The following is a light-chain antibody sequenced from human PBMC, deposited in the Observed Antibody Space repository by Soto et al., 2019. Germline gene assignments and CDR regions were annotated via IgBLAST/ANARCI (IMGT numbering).Light chain of an antibody. CDR1: ESLLQSNGNHY. CDR3: MQALHTPWT. CDR2: LGS. Sequence: IVLTQSPLSLPVTPGEPASISCRSSESLLQSNGNHYLDWYLQKPGQSPQVLIYLGSNRASGVPDRFSGCGSGTDFTLKISRVEAEDVGVYYCMQALHTPWTFGQGTKVEIK. V-gene: IGKV2-28*01. J-gene: IGKJ1*01.